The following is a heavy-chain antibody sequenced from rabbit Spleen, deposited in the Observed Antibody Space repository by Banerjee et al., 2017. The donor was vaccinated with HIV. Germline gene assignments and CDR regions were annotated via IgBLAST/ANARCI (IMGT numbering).Heavy chain of an antibody. CDR2: IYSTIEYT. CDR1: GFSFTYIDY. D-gene: IGHD1-1*01. Sequence: QSLEESGGDLVKPGASLTLTCTASGFSFTYIDYLCWVRQAPGKGLEWIGYIYSTIEYTYYASWAKGRFTISKTSSTTVTLQMTSLTVADTATYFCARDLVAVIGWNFNLWGQGTLVTVS. CDR3: ARDLVAVIGWNFNL. V-gene: IGHV1S40*01. J-gene: IGHJ4*01.